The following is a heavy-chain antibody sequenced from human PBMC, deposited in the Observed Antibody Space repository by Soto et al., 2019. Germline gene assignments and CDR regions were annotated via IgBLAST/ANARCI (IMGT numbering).Heavy chain of an antibody. CDR3: ARHIASSQYSPWFDP. Sequence: QVQLVQSGAEVKKPGASVKVSCKASGYTFTSYGISWVRQAPGQGLEWMGWISAYNGNTNYAQKLQGRVTMTTDTATSTAYVELRSLRSDDTAVYYCARHIASSQYSPWFDPWGQGTLVTVSS. V-gene: IGHV1-18*01. CDR2: ISAYNGNT. J-gene: IGHJ5*02. CDR1: GYTFTSYG. D-gene: IGHD2-15*01.